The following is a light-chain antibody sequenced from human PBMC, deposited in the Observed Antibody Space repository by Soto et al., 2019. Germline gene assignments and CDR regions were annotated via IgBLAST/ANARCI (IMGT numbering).Light chain of an antibody. CDR3: GTWDSSLSAAV. J-gene: IGLJ3*02. CDR2: ENN. Sequence: QSVLTQPPSISAAPGQKVTISCSGSTSNIGNNYVSWYQQLPGTAPKLLIYENNKRPSGIPDRFSGSKPGTSATLGITGLQTGDEADYYCGTWDSSLSAAVFGGGTKLTVL. CDR1: TSNIGNNY. V-gene: IGLV1-51*02.